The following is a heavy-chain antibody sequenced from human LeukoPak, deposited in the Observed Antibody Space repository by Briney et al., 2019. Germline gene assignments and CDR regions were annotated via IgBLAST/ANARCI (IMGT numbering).Heavy chain of an antibody. D-gene: IGHD3-22*01. CDR2: TYYRSKWYN. CDR3: ARDRHDNSAYGFDY. J-gene: IGHJ4*02. Sequence: QTLSLTCAISGDSVSSNSAAWNWIRQSPSSGLEWLGRTYYRSKWYNDYAVSVKSRITFNPDTSKNQFSLQLNSVTPEDTAVYYCARDRHDNSAYGFDYWGQGTLVIVSS. V-gene: IGHV6-1*01. CDR1: GDSVSSNSAA.